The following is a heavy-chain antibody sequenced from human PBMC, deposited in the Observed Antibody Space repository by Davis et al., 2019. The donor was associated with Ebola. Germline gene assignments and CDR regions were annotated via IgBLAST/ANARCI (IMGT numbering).Heavy chain of an antibody. CDR2: INHSGST. J-gene: IGHJ4*02. V-gene: IGHV4-34*01. CDR1: GFTFSSYA. CDR3: ARGRDYDFWSGCLDY. D-gene: IGHD3-3*01. Sequence: ESLKISCAASGFTFSSYAMHWIRQPPGKGLEWIGEINHSGSTNYNPSLKSRVTISVDTSKNQFSLKLSSVTAADTAVYYCARGRDYDFWSGCLDYWGQGTLVTVSS.